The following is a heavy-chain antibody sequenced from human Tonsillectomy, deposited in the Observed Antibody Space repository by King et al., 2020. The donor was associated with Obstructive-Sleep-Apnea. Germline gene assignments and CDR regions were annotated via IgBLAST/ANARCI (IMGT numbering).Heavy chain of an antibody. Sequence: EVQLVESGGGLVRPGESLRLSCVVSGFNFRNHWMHWVRQAPGQGLVWVSRVNGDGGTATYADAVRGRFTISRDNAKNTFYLQLDSLGAEDTAVYYCARGVQDTSDYFDFWGRGALVTVSP. J-gene: IGHJ4*02. CDR3: ARGVQDTSDYFDF. CDR1: GFNFRNHW. V-gene: IGHV3-74*01. CDR2: VNGDGGTA. D-gene: IGHD6-19*01.